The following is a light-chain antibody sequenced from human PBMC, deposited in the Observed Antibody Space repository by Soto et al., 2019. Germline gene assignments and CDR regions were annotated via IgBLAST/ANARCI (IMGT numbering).Light chain of an antibody. CDR3: QRYGSSPWT. J-gene: IGKJ1*01. CDR1: QSVSSSY. Sequence: EIVLTQSPGTLSLSPGERATLSCRASQSVSSSYLAWYQQKPGQAPRLLIYGASSRATGIPDRFSGSGSATDFPLTISRLEPEDFAVYYCQRYGSSPWTFGQGTKVEIK. CDR2: GAS. V-gene: IGKV3-20*01.